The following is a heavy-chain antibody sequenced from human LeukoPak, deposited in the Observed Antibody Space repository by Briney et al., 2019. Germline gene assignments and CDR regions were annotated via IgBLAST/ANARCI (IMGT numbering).Heavy chain of an antibody. J-gene: IGHJ4*02. Sequence: GGSLRLSCSASGFTFSSYAMHWVRQAPGKGLEYVSSISSNGGSTYYADSVKGRFTISRDNSRNTLFLQMNSLRAEDTAIYYCAKCAGMAARRGTDAYWGQGTLVTVSS. V-gene: IGHV3-64*04. CDR2: ISSNGGST. D-gene: IGHD6-6*01. CDR3: AKCAGMAARRGTDAY. CDR1: GFTFSSYA.